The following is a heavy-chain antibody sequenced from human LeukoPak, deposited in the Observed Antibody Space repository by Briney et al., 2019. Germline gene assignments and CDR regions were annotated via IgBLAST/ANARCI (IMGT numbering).Heavy chain of an antibody. CDR2: IYYSGST. V-gene: IGHV4-59*01. CDR1: GGSISSYY. J-gene: IGHJ6*03. D-gene: IGHD6-6*01. CDR3: ARQVGYSSSQDYYMDV. Sequence: SETLSLTCTVSGGSISSYYWSWIRQPPGKGLEWIGYIYYSGSTNYNPSLKSRVAISVDTSKNQFSLKLSSVTAADTAVYYCARQVGYSSSQDYYMDVWGKGTTVTVSS.